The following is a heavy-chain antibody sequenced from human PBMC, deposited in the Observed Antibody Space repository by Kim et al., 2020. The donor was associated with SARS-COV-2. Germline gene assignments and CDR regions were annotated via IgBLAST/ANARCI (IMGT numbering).Heavy chain of an antibody. V-gene: IGHV3-21*01. Sequence: GGSLRLSCAASGFTFSSYSMNWVRQAPGKRLEWVSSISSSSSYIYYADSVKGRFTISRDNAKNSLYLQMNSLRAEDTAVYYCARVVGQQLVEVDIWGQGTMVTVSS. J-gene: IGHJ3*02. D-gene: IGHD6-13*01. CDR2: ISSSSSYI. CDR3: ARVVGQQLVEVDI. CDR1: GFTFSSYS.